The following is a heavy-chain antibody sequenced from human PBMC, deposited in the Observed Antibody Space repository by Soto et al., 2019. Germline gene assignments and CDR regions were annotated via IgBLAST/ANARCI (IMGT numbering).Heavy chain of an antibody. CDR3: ARGGVVPAATGFDP. CDR1: GGSISSGGYY. D-gene: IGHD2-2*01. V-gene: IGHV4-31*03. J-gene: IGHJ5*02. CDR2: IYYSGST. Sequence: PSETLSLTCTVSGGSISSGGYYWSWIRQHPGKGLEWIGYIYYSGSTYCNPSLKSRVTISVDTSKNQFSLKLSSVTAADTAVYYCARGGVVPAATGFDPWGQGTLVTVPS.